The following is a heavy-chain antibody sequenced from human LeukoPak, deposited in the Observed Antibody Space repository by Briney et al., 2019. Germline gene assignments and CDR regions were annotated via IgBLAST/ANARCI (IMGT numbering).Heavy chain of an antibody. CDR2: INHSGST. D-gene: IGHD6-13*01. CDR3: ARAEGPFGSSSWYLDY. V-gene: IGHV4-34*01. Sequence: PSETLSLTCAVYGGSFSGYYWSWIRQPPGKGLEWIGEINHSGSTNYNPSLKSRVTISVDTSKNQFPLKLSSVTAADTAVYYCARAEGPFGSSSWYLDYWGQGTLVTVSS. CDR1: GGSFSGYY. J-gene: IGHJ4*02.